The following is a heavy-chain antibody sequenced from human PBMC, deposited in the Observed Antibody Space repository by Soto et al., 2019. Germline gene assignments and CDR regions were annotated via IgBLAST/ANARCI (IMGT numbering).Heavy chain of an antibody. CDR3: ASRGGRAVPSFYYYYGMDV. Sequence: QVQLLQSGAEVKKPGASLKVSCQASGYTFTGYYMHWVRQAPGQGLEWMGWINPNSRGTNYAQKFQGRVTMTRDTSISTAYMELRRLRSDDTAVYYCASRGGRAVPSFYYYYGMDVWGQGTTVTVSS. J-gene: IGHJ6*02. CDR1: GYTFTGYY. D-gene: IGHD3-10*01. V-gene: IGHV1-2*02. CDR2: INPNSRGT.